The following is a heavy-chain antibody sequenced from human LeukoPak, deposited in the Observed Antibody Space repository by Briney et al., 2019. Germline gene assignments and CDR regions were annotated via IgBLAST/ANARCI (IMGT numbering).Heavy chain of an antibody. D-gene: IGHD6-13*01. Sequence: SETLSLTCTVPGGSISSSSYYWGWIRQPPGKGLEWIGSIYYSGSTYYNPSLKSRVTISVDTSKNQFSLKLSSVTAADTAVYYCARETPDSSSWTAFDFWGQGTLVTVSS. CDR1: GGSISSSSYY. J-gene: IGHJ4*02. CDR2: IYYSGST. CDR3: ARETPDSSSWTAFDF. V-gene: IGHV4-39*07.